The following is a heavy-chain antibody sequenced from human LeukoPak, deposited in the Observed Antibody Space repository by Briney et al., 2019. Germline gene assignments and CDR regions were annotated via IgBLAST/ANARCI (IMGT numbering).Heavy chain of an antibody. V-gene: IGHV1-18*01. CDR3: ARPTYYYDSSGYYYDAFDI. Sequence: GASVKVSCKASGYPFSNYDINWVRQAPGQGLEWMGWISVYDGNTNYAQKLQGRVTMTTDTSTSTAYMELRSLRSDDTAVYYCARPTYYYDSSGYYYDAFDIWGQGTMVTVSS. CDR1: GYPFSNYD. J-gene: IGHJ3*02. CDR2: ISVYDGNT. D-gene: IGHD3-22*01.